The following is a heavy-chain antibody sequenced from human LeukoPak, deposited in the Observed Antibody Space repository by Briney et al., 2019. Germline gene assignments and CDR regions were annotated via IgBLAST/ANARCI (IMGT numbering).Heavy chain of an antibody. Sequence: SETLSLSCTVSGGSISSCHWIWIRQPPGKGLEWIGYIHYSGSTNYNPSLKSRVTTSVDTSKKQFSLKLRSVTAADTAVYYCARSVSWGLLVRDDAFDIWGQGTMVTVSS. D-gene: IGHD2-21*01. J-gene: IGHJ3*02. CDR1: GGSISSCH. CDR3: ARSVSWGLLVRDDAFDI. CDR2: IHYSGST. V-gene: IGHV4-59*08.